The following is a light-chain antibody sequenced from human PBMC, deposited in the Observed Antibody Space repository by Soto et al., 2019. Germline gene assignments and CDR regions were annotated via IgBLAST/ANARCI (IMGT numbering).Light chain of an antibody. CDR2: GAS. Sequence: EIVMTQSPATLSVSPGERATLSCRASQSVSSNLAWYQQKPGQAPRLLIYGASTRTTAIPARCSGSGSGTEFTLTIISRQSEDFAVYYCHQYNNCSPCTFGQGTKVEIK. J-gene: IGKJ1*01. CDR1: QSVSSN. V-gene: IGKV3D-15*01. CDR3: HQYNNCSPCT.